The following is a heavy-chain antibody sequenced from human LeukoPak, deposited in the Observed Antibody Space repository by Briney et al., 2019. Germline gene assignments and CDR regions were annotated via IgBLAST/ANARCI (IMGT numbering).Heavy chain of an antibody. CDR3: ARVPWGSPVYYFDY. CDR1: GGSISSYY. J-gene: IGHJ4*02. D-gene: IGHD1-26*01. CDR2: IYYSGST. V-gene: IGHV4-59*01. Sequence: PSETLSLTCTVSGGSISSYYWSWIRQPPGKGLEWIGYIYYSGSTNYNPSLKSRVTISVDTSKNQFSLKLSSVTAADTPVYYCARVPWGSPVYYFDYWGQGTLVTVSS.